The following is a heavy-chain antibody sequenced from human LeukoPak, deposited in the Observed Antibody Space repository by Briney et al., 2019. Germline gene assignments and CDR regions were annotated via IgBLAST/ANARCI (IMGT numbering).Heavy chain of an antibody. V-gene: IGHV4-59*08. CDR3: ARHRAYSSSSPFDY. Sequence: SETLSLTCSVSGGSISSLYWSWIRQPPGKGLEWIGYIYYTGSTNYSPSLKSRVTMFVDMSKNQFSLRLSSVTAADTAVYYCARHRAYSSSSPFDYWGQGTLVTVSS. J-gene: IGHJ4*02. CDR2: IYYTGST. CDR1: GGSISSLY. D-gene: IGHD6-6*01.